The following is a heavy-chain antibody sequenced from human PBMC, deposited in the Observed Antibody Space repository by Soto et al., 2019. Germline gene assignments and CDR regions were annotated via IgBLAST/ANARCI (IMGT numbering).Heavy chain of an antibody. J-gene: IGHJ3*02. D-gene: IGHD6-13*01. CDR1: GYTLTSYG. V-gene: IGHV1-18*01. Sequence: QVQLVQSGAEVKKPGASVKVSCKASGYTLTSYGISWVRQAPGHGPEWMGRISTYNGNTNYVQKLQGRVTMTTDTSSNTADLELRSLRYDETAVYYCATDPGYSTTWHQAFDIWGQGTMVTVSS. CDR2: ISTYNGNT. CDR3: ATDPGYSTTWHQAFDI.